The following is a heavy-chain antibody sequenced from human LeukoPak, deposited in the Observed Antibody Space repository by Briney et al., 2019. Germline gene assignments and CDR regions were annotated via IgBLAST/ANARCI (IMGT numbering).Heavy chain of an antibody. J-gene: IGHJ4*02. V-gene: IGHV3-49*03. CDR1: GFTFGDYA. CDR2: IRSKAYGGTT. D-gene: IGHD3-10*01. Sequence: PGGSLRLSCTASGFTFGDYAMSWFRQAPGKGLEWVGFIRSKAYGGTTEHAASVKGRFTISRDDSKSIAYLQMNSLKTEDTAVYYCTRLLITMVRGVITQFGYWGQGTLVTVSS. CDR3: TRLLITMVRGVITQFGY.